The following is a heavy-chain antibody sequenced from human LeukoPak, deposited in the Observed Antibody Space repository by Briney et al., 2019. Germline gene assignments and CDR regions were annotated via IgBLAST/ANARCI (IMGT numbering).Heavy chain of an antibody. CDR2: INHSGST. Sequence: PSETLSLTCAVYGGSFSGHYWSWIRQPPGKGLEWIGEINHSGSTNYNPSLKSRVTISVDTSKNQFSLKLSSVTAADTAVYYCARGVFYGDSRDLPRKPFDYWGQGTLVTVSS. D-gene: IGHD4-17*01. J-gene: IGHJ4*02. V-gene: IGHV4-34*01. CDR3: ARGVFYGDSRDLPRKPFDY. CDR1: GGSFSGHY.